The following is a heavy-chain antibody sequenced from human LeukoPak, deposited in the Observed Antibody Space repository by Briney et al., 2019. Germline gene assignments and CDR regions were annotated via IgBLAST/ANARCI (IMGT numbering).Heavy chain of an antibody. CDR3: AKVIVGATSGDY. CDR1: GFTFNSYA. J-gene: IGHJ4*02. D-gene: IGHD1-26*01. Sequence: PGGSLRLSCAASGFTFNSYAMSWVRQAPGKGLEWVSAISGSDAGTYYADSVKGRFTISRDNAKNSLYLQMNSLRAEDTAVYYCAKVIVGATSGDYWGQGTLVTVSS. V-gene: IGHV3-23*01. CDR2: ISGSDAGT.